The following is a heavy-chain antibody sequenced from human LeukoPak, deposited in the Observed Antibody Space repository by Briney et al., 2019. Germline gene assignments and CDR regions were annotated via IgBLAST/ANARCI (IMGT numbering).Heavy chain of an antibody. Sequence: ASVKVSCKASGYTFTGYYMHWVRQAPGQGLEWMGWINPNSGGTNYAQKFQGRVTMTRDTSISTAYMELSSLRSEDTAVYYCARDHSQTYYYDSSGYFGVVDYWGQGTLVTVSS. CDR3: ARDHSQTYYYDSSGYFGVVDY. D-gene: IGHD3-22*01. J-gene: IGHJ4*02. CDR1: GYTFTGYY. V-gene: IGHV1-2*02. CDR2: INPNSGGT.